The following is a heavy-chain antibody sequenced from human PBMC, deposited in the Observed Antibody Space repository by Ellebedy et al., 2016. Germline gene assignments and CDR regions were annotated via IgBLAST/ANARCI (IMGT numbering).Heavy chain of an antibody. CDR1: GFTFSSSW. Sequence: GGSLRLSXVASGFTFSSSWMHWVRQAPGKGLEWVSFFGGDSSSKHYADSVKGRFTISRDNAKNSLYLQMNSLRDEDTAFYYCARDGSSGSFDYWGQGTLVTVSS. V-gene: IGHV3-48*02. D-gene: IGHD7-27*01. J-gene: IGHJ4*02. CDR3: ARDGSSGSFDY. CDR2: FGGDSSSK.